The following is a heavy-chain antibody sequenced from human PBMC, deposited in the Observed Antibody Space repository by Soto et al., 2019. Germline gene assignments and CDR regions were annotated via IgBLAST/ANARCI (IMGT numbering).Heavy chain of an antibody. D-gene: IGHD2-2*01. CDR3: ARVWRGYCSSTSCYKYYYYYMDV. Sequence: ASVKVSYKASGYTFTSYDINWVRQATGQGLEWMGWMNPNSGNTGYAQKFQGRVTMTRNTSISTAYMELSSLRSEDTAVYYCARVWRGYCSSTSCYKYYYYYMDVWGKGTTVTVSS. CDR2: MNPNSGNT. V-gene: IGHV1-8*01. CDR1: GYTFTSYD. J-gene: IGHJ6*03.